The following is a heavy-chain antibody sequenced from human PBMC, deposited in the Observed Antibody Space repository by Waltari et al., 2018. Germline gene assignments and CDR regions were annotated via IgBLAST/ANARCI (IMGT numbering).Heavy chain of an antibody. CDR1: GYTFTNFA. CDR2: ISTGTGNP. J-gene: IGHJ4*02. Sequence: QVQLVQSESELKKPGASVKIACKASGYTFTNFAIDWLRQAPGQGLEWMGWISTGTGNPTYAREVTGRFDFSLDTSVSTAYLQISSLKTEDTAVYFCARDRVVGATDWGYWGQGTLVTVSS. V-gene: IGHV7-4-1*02. CDR3: ARDRVVGATDWGY. D-gene: IGHD1-26*01.